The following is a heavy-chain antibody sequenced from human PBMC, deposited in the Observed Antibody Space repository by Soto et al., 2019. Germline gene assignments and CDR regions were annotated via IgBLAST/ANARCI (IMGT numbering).Heavy chain of an antibody. D-gene: IGHD3-10*01. CDR1: GFSFSTYA. Sequence: GGSLRLSCAASGFSFSTYAVSWVRQAPGKGLEWVSGISDSGGRTYYADSVKGRFTISRDNSKNTLYLQMDSLRAEDTAVYYCAKDRSSGSGSYSFFDYWGQGTLVTVSS. CDR3: AKDRSSGSGSYSFFDY. V-gene: IGHV3-23*01. J-gene: IGHJ4*02. CDR2: ISDSGGRT.